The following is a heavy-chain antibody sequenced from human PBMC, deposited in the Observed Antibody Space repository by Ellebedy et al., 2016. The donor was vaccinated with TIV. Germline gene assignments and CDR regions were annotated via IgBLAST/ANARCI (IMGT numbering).Heavy chain of an antibody. CDR3: ARDTDAGAGGWFNP. D-gene: IGHD1-1*01. CDR2: INPNSGGT. CDR1: GYTFTGYY. J-gene: IGHJ5*02. V-gene: IGHV1-2*04. Sequence: ASVKVSCXASGYTFTGYYMHWVRQAPGQGLEWMGWINPNSGGTNYAQKFQGWVTMTRDTSISTAYMELSRLRSEDTAVYYCARDTDAGAGGWFNPWGQGTLVTVSS.